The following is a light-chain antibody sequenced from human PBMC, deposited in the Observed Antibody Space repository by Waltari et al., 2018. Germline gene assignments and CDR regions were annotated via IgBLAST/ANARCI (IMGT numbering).Light chain of an antibody. Sequence: EIVLTQSPGTLSLSPGERATLSCRASQSVAKYLAWYQQKPGQAPRLLIYHTSNRANGITDRFSGSGSGTDFSLTISRLDPEDFAVYYCQKYDSLPATFGQGTKVEIK. CDR2: HTS. CDR1: QSVAKY. V-gene: IGKV3-20*01. J-gene: IGKJ1*01. CDR3: QKYDSLPAT.